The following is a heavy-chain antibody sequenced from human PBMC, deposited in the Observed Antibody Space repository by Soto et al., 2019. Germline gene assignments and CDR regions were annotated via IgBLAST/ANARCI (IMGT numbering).Heavy chain of an antibody. V-gene: IGHV4-39*01. Sequence: XGLEWIGSIYYSGSTYYNPSLKSRVTISVDTSKNQFSLKLSSVTAADTAVYXXXXXYWGVIVSGNDAFDIWGQGTMVTVSS. J-gene: IGHJ3*02. D-gene: IGHD3-16*02. CDR2: IYYSGST. CDR3: XXXYWGVIVSGNDAFDI.